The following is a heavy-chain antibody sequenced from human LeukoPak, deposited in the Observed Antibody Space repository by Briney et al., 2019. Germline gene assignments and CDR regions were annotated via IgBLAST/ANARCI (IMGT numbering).Heavy chain of an antibody. CDR2: ISGSGGIT. Sequence: GGSLRLSCAASGFTFGSYAIYWVRQAPGKGLEWVSGISGSGGITYFADSVKGWFTISRDNSKNTVYLQINSLRAEDTALYYCAKTTAGYSSGRYPGWPIDYWGQGTLVTVSS. CDR1: GFTFGSYA. J-gene: IGHJ4*02. V-gene: IGHV3-23*01. CDR3: AKTTAGYSSGRYPGWPIDY. D-gene: IGHD6-19*01.